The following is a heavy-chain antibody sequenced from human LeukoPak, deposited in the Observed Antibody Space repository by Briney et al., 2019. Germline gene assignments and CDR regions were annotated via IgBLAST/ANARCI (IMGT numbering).Heavy chain of an antibody. D-gene: IGHD3-10*01. CDR3: ASSSGLGDKYDYNMDV. CDR1: AYTFTGYY. Sequence: ASVKVSCKASAYTFTGYYMHWVRQAPGQGLEWMGRINPNSGGTNYAQKFQGRVTMTTDPSISTAYMERGRLRSDDTAVYYCASSSGLGDKYDYNMDVWGKGATVTVSS. V-gene: IGHV1-2*06. CDR2: INPNSGGT. J-gene: IGHJ6*03.